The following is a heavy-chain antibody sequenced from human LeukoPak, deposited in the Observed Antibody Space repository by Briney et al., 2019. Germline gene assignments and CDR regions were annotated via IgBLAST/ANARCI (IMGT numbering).Heavy chain of an antibody. J-gene: IGHJ4*02. V-gene: IGHV1-2*02. CDR1: GYTFTGYY. D-gene: IGHD6-13*01. Sequence: ASVKVSCKASGYTFTGYYMHWVRQAPGQGLEWMGWINPNSGGTNYAQKFQGRVTITADESTSTAYMELSSLRSDDAAVYYCARVWQQQLVFDYWGQGTLVTVSS. CDR2: INPNSGGT. CDR3: ARVWQQQLVFDY.